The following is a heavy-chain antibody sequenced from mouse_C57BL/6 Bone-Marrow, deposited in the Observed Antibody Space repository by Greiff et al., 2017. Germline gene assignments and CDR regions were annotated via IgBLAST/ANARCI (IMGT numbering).Heavy chain of an antibody. CDR1: GYTFTDYY. CDR3: ARDYYGSSSY. CDR2: INPNNGGT. J-gene: IGHJ2*01. D-gene: IGHD1-1*01. Sequence: EVQLQQSGPELVKPGASVKISCKASGYTFTDYYMNWVKQSHGKSLEWIGDINPNNGGTSYKQKFKGKATLTVDKSSSTASMELRSLTSEDSAVYYCARDYYGSSSYWGQGTTLTVSS. V-gene: IGHV1-26*01.